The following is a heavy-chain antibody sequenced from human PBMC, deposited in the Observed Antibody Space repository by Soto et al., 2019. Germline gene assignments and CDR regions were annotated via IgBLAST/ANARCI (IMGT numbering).Heavy chain of an antibody. CDR2: ISGSGGST. J-gene: IGHJ4*02. V-gene: IGHV3-23*01. Sequence: EVQLLESGGGLVQPGGSLRLSCAASGFTFSSYAMSWVRQAPGKGLEWVSAISGSGGSTYYADSVKGRFTISRDNSKDSVYLQMNSLRAEDTAVYYGAKDKREGSADSWGQGTLVTVSS. CDR1: GFTFSSYA. CDR3: AKDKREGSADS. D-gene: IGHD1-26*01.